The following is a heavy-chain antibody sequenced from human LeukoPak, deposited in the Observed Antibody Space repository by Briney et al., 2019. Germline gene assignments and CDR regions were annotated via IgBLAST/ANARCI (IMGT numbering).Heavy chain of an antibody. Sequence: SETLSPTCTVSGGSLSTYYWSWIRQPPGKGLEWIGYIYYSGSTNYNPSLNSRVTISVDTSKNQFSLRLSSVTAADTAMYYCARVAMATSFDYWGQGTLVTVSS. V-gene: IGHV4-59*01. CDR2: IYYSGST. CDR1: GGSLSTYY. J-gene: IGHJ4*02. D-gene: IGHD5-24*01. CDR3: ARVAMATSFDY.